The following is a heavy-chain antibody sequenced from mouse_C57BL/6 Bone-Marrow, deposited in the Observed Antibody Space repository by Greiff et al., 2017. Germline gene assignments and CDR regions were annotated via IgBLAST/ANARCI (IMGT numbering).Heavy chain of an antibody. Sequence: VQLQQPGAELVMPGASVKLSCKASGYTFTSYWMHWVKQRPGQGLEWIGEIDPSDSYTNYNQKFKGKSTLTVDKSSSTAYMQLSSLTSEDSAVYYCARSLGYGSTLYYFDYWGQGTTLTVSS. V-gene: IGHV1-69*01. D-gene: IGHD1-1*01. CDR1: GYTFTSYW. J-gene: IGHJ2*01. CDR3: ARSLGYGSTLYYFDY. CDR2: IDPSDSYT.